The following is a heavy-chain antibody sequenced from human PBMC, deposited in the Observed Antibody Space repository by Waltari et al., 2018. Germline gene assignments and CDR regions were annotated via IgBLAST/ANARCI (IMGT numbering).Heavy chain of an antibody. J-gene: IGHJ4*02. D-gene: IGHD3-16*01. V-gene: IGHV1-2*06. CDR2: INPNVGGT. CDR3: ARPYDYIWGSHEIFDY. CDR1: GYTFTGYY. Sequence: QVQLVQSGAEVKKPGASVKFSCKASGYTFTGYYMHWVRQAPGQGLEWMGRINPNVGGTNYAQKFQGRVTMTRDTSISTAYMELSRLRSDDTAVYYWARPYDYIWGSHEIFDYWGQGTLVTVSS.